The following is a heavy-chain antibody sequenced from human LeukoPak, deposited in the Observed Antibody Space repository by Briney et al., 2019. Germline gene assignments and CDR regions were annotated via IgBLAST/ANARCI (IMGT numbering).Heavy chain of an antibody. CDR3: ARDTDY. Sequence: SETLSLTCAVYGGSFSGYYWSWIRQPPGKGLEWIGEINHSGSTNYNPSLKSRVTISVDTSKNQFSLKLSSVTAADTAVYYCARDTDYWGQGTLVTVSS. V-gene: IGHV4-34*09. CDR2: INHSGST. CDR1: GGSFSGYY. J-gene: IGHJ4*02.